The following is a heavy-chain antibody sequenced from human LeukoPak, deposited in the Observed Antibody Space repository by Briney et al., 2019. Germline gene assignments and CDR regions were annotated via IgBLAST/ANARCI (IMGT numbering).Heavy chain of an antibody. D-gene: IGHD3-3*01. CDR2: INTKSGRT. CDR1: GYSFTDYY. Sequence: ASVTVSCKTSGYSFTDYYIHWVRQAPGQGLEWMGWINTKSGRTSSARKFQGRVTMTRDPSITTVYMDMAWLTSDDTAIYFCARADFIDAGPYLIGPWGQGTLVTVSS. CDR3: ARADFIDAGPYLIGP. V-gene: IGHV1-2*02. J-gene: IGHJ5*02.